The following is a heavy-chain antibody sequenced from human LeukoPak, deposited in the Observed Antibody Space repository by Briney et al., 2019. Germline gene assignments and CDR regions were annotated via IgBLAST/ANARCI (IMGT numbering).Heavy chain of an antibody. Sequence: GGSLRLSCAASGFTFDDYGMSWVRQAPGKGLEWVSGINWNGGSTGYADSMKGRFTISRDNAKNSLYLQMNSLRAEDTAVYYCASGVRYSSILDAFDIWGQGTMVTVSS. CDR2: INWNGGST. D-gene: IGHD6-13*01. CDR1: GFTFDDYG. V-gene: IGHV3-20*04. J-gene: IGHJ3*02. CDR3: ASGVRYSSILDAFDI.